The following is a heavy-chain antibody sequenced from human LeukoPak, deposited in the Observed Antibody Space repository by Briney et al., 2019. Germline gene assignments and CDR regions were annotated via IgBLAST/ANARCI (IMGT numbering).Heavy chain of an antibody. CDR1: EFTVSNNY. CDR2: ISSSSSTI. D-gene: IGHD6-19*01. V-gene: IGHV3-11*04. J-gene: IGHJ4*02. Sequence: PGGSLRLSCAASEFTVSNNYMGWVRQAPGKGLEWVSYISSSSSTIYYADSVEGRFTISRDNAKNSLYLQMNSLRAEDTAVYYCARDGLGIAVAGSVYWGQGTLVTVSS. CDR3: ARDGLGIAVAGSVY.